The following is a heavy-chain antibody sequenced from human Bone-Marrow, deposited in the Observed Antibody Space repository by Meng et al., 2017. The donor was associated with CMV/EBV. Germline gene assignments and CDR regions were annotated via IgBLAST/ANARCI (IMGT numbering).Heavy chain of an antibody. CDR2: ISYDGSNK. CDR1: GFTFSSYW. D-gene: IGHD3-22*01. CDR3: ARTPSSLIVYPSY. J-gene: IGHJ4*02. Sequence: GESLKISCAASGFTFSSYWMSWVRQAPGKGLEWVAVISYDGSNKYYADSVKGRFTISRDNSKNTLYLQMNSLRAEDTAVYYCARTPSSLIVYPSYWGQGTLVTVSS. V-gene: IGHV3-30*03.